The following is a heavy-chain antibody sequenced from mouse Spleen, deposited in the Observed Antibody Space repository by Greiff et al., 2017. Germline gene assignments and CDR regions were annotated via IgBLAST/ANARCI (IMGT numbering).Heavy chain of an antibody. V-gene: IGHV1-59*01. CDR2: IDPSDSYT. CDR1: GYTFTSYW. D-gene: IGHD2-4*01. Sequence: QVQLQQPGAELVRPGTSVKLSCKASGYTFTSYWMHWVKQRPGQGLEWIGVIDPSDSYTNYNQKFKGKATLTVDTSSSTAYMQLSSLTSEDSAVYYCARGRDYDRYYYAMDYWGQGTSVTVSS. CDR3: ARGRDYDRYYYAMDY. J-gene: IGHJ4*01.